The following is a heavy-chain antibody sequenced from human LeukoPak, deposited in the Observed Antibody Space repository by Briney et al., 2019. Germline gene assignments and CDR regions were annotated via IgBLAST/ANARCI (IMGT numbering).Heavy chain of an antibody. J-gene: IGHJ4*02. Sequence: GGSLRLSCAASGFILSNYGMSWVRQAPGKGLEWISFIDSSTRTIFYADSVKGRFTISRDNAKNSLFLQMNSLRAEDTAVYYCARRVPTQVITDYFDYWGQGTLVTVSS. D-gene: IGHD3-16*01. V-gene: IGHV3-48*04. CDR3: ARRVPTQVITDYFDY. CDR1: GFILSNYG. CDR2: IDSSTRTI.